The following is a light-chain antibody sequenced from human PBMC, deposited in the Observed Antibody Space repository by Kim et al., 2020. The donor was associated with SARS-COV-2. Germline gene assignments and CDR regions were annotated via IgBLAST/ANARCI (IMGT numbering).Light chain of an antibody. V-gene: IGLV2-14*03. Sequence: GQSITISCSGTSSDVGGFNYVSWYKQHPGKAPELMIYDVSDRPSGVSNRFSGSKSGNTASLTISGLQAEDEADYYCSSYTSYSTWVFGGGTKVTVL. CDR2: DVS. CDR1: SSDVGGFNY. J-gene: IGLJ3*02. CDR3: SSYTSYSTWV.